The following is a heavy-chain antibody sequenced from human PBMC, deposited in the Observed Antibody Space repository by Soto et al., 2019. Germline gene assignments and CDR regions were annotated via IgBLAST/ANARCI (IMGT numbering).Heavy chain of an antibody. CDR1: GFTFSSYE. V-gene: IGHV3-48*03. D-gene: IGHD1-26*01. CDR2: ISSSGSTI. CDR3: ARMGGSYRPGVGY. J-gene: IGHJ4*02. Sequence: PGGSLRLSCAASGFTFSSYEMNWVRQAPGKGLEWVSYISSSGSTIYYADSVKGRFTISRDNAKNSLYLQMNSLRAEDTAVYYCARMGGSYRPGVGYWGQGTLVTVSS.